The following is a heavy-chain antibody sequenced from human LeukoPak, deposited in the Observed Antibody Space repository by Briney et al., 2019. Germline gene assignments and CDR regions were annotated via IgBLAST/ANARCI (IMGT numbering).Heavy chain of an antibody. CDR1: GYTFTSYG. J-gene: IGHJ3*02. Sequence: ASVTVSFKASGYTFTSYGISWVRQAPGQGLEWMGWISAYNGNTNYAQKLQGRVTMTTDTSTSTAYMELRSLRSDDTAVYYRARGEYSSSSPDAFDIWGQGTMVTVSS. CDR2: ISAYNGNT. D-gene: IGHD6-6*01. CDR3: ARGEYSSSSPDAFDI. V-gene: IGHV1-18*01.